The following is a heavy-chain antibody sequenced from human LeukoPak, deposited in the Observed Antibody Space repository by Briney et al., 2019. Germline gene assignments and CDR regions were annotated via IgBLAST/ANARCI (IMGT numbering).Heavy chain of an antibody. Sequence: GGSLRLSCAASGFTVSSNYMSWVRQAPGKGLEWVSAIYSGGSTYYADSVKGRFTISRDNSKNTLYLQMNSLRAEDTAVYYCAREDSSSWYLSSRYYYYGMDVWGQGTTVTVSS. D-gene: IGHD6-13*01. CDR3: AREDSSSWYLSSRYYYYGMDV. J-gene: IGHJ6*02. V-gene: IGHV3-53*01. CDR1: GFTVSSNY. CDR2: IYSGGST.